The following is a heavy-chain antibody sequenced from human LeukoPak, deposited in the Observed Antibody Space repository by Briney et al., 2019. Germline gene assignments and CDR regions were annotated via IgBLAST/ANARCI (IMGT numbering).Heavy chain of an antibody. CDR3: ARGEGLYYYGSSGYPWGLFFDY. CDR1: GGSFSGYY. V-gene: IGHV4-34*01. CDR2: INHSGST. Sequence: SETLSLTCAVYGGSFSGYYWSWIRQPPGKGLEWIGEINHSGSTNYNPSLKSRVTISVDTSKNQFSLKLSSVTAADTAVYYCARGEGLYYYGSSGYPWGLFFDYWGQGTLVTVSS. D-gene: IGHD3-22*01. J-gene: IGHJ4*02.